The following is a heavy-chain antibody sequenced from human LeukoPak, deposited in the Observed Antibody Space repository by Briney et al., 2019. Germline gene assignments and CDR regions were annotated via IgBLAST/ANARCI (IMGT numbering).Heavy chain of an antibody. Sequence: GGSLRLSCAASGFTFSSYAMSWVRQAPGKGLEWVSGISGNGGSTYYADSVKGRFTISRDNSKDTVYLQMNSLRGEGTAVYYCAKGPHIVVVTAIDNWGQGTLVTVSS. D-gene: IGHD2-21*02. V-gene: IGHV3-23*01. CDR2: ISGNGGST. J-gene: IGHJ4*02. CDR3: AKGPHIVVVTAIDN. CDR1: GFTFSSYA.